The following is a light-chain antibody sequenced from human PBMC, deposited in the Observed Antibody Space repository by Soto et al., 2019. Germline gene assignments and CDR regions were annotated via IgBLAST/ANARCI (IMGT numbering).Light chain of an antibody. J-gene: IGLJ1*01. CDR3: QVWDTTTDQYI. CDR2: GAR. CDR1: DVGGKS. V-gene: IGLV3-21*02. Sequence: LAQPPSVSVAPGQTATISCGGDDVGGKSVQWYQQKPGQAPVLVLYGARDRPSGIPERFSGSNSGNTATLTISWVEAGDEADFYCQVWDTTTDQYIFGSGTKVTVL.